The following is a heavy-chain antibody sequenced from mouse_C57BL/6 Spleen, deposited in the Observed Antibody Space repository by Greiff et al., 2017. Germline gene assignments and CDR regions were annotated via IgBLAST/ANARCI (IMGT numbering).Heavy chain of an antibody. J-gene: IGHJ2*01. D-gene: IGHD1-1*01. CDR3: ARERNYYGSSYFDG. CDR2: INPGSGGT. V-gene: IGHV1-54*01. CDR1: GYAFTNYL. Sequence: QVQLQQSGAELVRPGTSVKVSCKASGYAFTNYLIEWVKQRPGQVLEWIGVINPGSGGTNYNEKFTGKATLTADKSPSTAYMQLSTLTSEDSAVYFCARERNYYGSSYFDGWGQGTTLTVVS.